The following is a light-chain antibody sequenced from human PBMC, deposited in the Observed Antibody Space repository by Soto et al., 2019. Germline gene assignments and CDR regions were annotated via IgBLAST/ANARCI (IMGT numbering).Light chain of an antibody. CDR1: QSVSSY. CDR2: GAP. J-gene: IGKJ1*01. Sequence: EIVLSQSPGTLSLSPGERATLSCRASQSVSSYLAWYQQKPGQAPRLLLYGAPSRATGVPDRFSGSGSGTDFTLTISRLDPEDFGVYYCQQYATSSWTFGQGTQVDIK. CDR3: QQYATSSWT. V-gene: IGKV3-20*01.